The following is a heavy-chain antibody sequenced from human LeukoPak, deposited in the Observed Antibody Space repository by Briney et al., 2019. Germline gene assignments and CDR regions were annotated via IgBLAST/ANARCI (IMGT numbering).Heavy chain of an antibody. Sequence: SETLSLTCTVSGRSISSYYWSWIRQPPGKGLEWIGYIYYSGSTNYNPSLKSRVTISVDTSKNQFSLKLSSVTAADTAVYYCARVLRQGIAVRPGVFDYWGQGTLVTVSS. CDR1: GRSISSYY. CDR3: ARVLRQGIAVRPGVFDY. CDR2: IYYSGST. V-gene: IGHV4-59*01. J-gene: IGHJ4*02. D-gene: IGHD6-6*01.